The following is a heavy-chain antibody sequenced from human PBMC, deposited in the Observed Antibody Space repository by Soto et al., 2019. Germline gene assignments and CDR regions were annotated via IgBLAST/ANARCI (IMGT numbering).Heavy chain of an antibody. CDR3: ARDKITGLFDY. CDR2: INHSGST. Sequence: QVQLQQWGAGLLKPSETLSLTCAVYGGSFSGYYWTWIRQPPGTGLEWIGEINHSGSTNYNPSLKSRVNISVDTSKNQLSLKLTSVTAADTAVYYCARDKITGLFDYWGQGTLVTVSS. CDR1: GGSFSGYY. D-gene: IGHD2-8*02. V-gene: IGHV4-34*01. J-gene: IGHJ4*02.